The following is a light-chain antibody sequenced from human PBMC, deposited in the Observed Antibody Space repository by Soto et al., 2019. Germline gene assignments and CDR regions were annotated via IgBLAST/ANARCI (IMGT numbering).Light chain of an antibody. Sequence: SALTQPPSASGSPGQSVTISCTGTSSDVGAYNYVSWYQQHPGKAPKLMIYEVSKRPSGVPDRFSASKSGNTASLTVSGLQADDEGDYYCSSYAGSNNWVFGGGTQLTVL. CDR1: SSDVGAYNY. J-gene: IGLJ3*02. V-gene: IGLV2-8*01. CDR3: SSYAGSNNWV. CDR2: EVS.